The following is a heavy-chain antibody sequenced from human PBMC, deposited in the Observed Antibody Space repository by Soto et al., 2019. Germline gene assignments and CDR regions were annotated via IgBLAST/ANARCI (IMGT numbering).Heavy chain of an antibody. D-gene: IGHD2-2*01. CDR1: GYTFTGYY. V-gene: IGHV1-2*02. J-gene: IGHJ1*01. CDR3: ARVSIVAVPAAIGYFQH. Sequence: QVQLVQSGAEVKKPGASVKVSCKASGYTFTGYYMHWVRQAPGQGLEWMGWINPNSGGTNYAQKFQGRVTMTRDTATSTAYMELSMLRSDDTAVYYCARVSIVAVPAAIGYFQHWGQGTLVTVSS. CDR2: INPNSGGT.